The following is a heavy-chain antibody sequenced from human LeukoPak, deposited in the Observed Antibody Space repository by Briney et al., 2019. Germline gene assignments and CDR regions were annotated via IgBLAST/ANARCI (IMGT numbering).Heavy chain of an antibody. V-gene: IGHV3-15*01. CDR3: TTFYHEYSPY. CDR2: IKSNADGGTT. J-gene: IGHJ4*02. CDR1: GFSFMNAW. D-gene: IGHD2/OR15-2a*01. Sequence: PGGSLRLSCAASGFSFMNAWMIWVRQAPGKGLEWVGRIKSNADGGTTDYAAPARGRFTISRDDSKNTLYLQMNSLKTEDTAVYYCTTFYHEYSPYWGRGTLVTVSS.